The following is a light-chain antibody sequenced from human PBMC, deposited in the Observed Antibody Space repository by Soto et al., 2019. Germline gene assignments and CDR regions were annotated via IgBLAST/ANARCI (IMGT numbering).Light chain of an antibody. J-gene: IGKJ5*01. CDR2: STS. Sequence: EIVLTQSPGTVSFFPGERATLSCRASQSVGSLYLAWYQQKPGRAPRLLIYSTSTRATGIPDRFSGSGSGPDFTLTISRLEPEDSAVYHCQHYGDAARTFGQGTRVEIK. CDR1: QSVGSLY. CDR3: QHYGDAART. V-gene: IGKV3-20*01.